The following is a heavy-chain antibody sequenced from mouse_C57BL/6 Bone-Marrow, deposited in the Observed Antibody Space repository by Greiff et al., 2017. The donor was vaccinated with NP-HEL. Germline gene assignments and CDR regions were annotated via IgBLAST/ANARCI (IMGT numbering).Heavy chain of an antibody. J-gene: IGHJ1*03. D-gene: IGHD2-4*01. CDR3: TRIENYDGSYWYFDV. CDR1: GYTFTSYW. V-gene: IGHV1-5*01. Sequence: EVQLQQSGTVLARPGASVKMSCKTSGYTFTSYWMHWVKQRPGQGLEWIGAIYPGNSDTSYNQKFKGKAKLTAVTSASTAYMELSSLTNEDSAVYYCTRIENYDGSYWYFDVWGTGTTVTVSS. CDR2: IYPGNSDT.